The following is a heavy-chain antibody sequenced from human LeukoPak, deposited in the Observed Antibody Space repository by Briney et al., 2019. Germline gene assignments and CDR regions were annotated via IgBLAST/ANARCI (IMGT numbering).Heavy chain of an antibody. D-gene: IGHD3-22*01. CDR1: GVSISSGDYY. Sequence: PSETLSLTCTVSGVSISSGDYYWRWLRQPPGEGLEWIGYIYYSGSTYYNPSLKSRVTISVDTSKNQFSLKLSSVTAADTAVYYCARVSSSGYHHRVYYYYGMDVWGQGTTVTVSS. J-gene: IGHJ6*02. V-gene: IGHV4-30-4*01. CDR2: IYYSGST. CDR3: ARVSSSGYHHRVYYYYGMDV.